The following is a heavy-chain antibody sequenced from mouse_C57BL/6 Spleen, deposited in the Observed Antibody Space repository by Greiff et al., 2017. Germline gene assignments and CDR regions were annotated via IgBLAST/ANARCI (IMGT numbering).Heavy chain of an antibody. J-gene: IGHJ1*03. CDR3: ASYSNHWYFGV. CDR1: GYTFTSYW. Sequence: QVQLKQPGAELVKPGASVKLSCKASGYTFTSYWMQWVKQRPGQGLEWIGEIDPSESYTNYNQKFKGKATLTVDTSSSTAYMQLSSLTSEDSAVYYCASYSNHWYFGVWGTGTTVTVAS. CDR2: IDPSESYT. V-gene: IGHV1-50*01. D-gene: IGHD2-5*01.